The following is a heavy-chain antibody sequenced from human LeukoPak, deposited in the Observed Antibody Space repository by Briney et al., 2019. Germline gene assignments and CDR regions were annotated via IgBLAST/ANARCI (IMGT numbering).Heavy chain of an antibody. J-gene: IGHJ4*02. D-gene: IGHD1-26*01. CDR2: ISGSGGST. CDR1: GFTFSGYE. CDR3: SAAGATWADFDY. Sequence: GGSLRLSCAASGFTFSGYEMNWVRQAPGKGLEWVSAISGSGGSTYYVDSVKGRFTISRDNSKNTLYLQMNSLRAEDTAVYYCSAAGATWADFDYWGQGTLVTVSS. V-gene: IGHV3-23*01.